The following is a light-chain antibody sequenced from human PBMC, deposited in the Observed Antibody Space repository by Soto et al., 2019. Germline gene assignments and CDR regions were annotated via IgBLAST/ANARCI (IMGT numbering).Light chain of an antibody. J-gene: IGKJ3*01. Sequence: EIVLTQSPGTLSLSPGERATLSCRASQSISSNYLAWYQHKPGQAPRLLIYGTSGRATGIPDRFSGSGSGTDFTLTISRLEPEDFAVYYCQEYGTSTGTFGPVTKLDIK. CDR3: QEYGTSTGT. V-gene: IGKV3-20*01. CDR1: QSISSNY. CDR2: GTS.